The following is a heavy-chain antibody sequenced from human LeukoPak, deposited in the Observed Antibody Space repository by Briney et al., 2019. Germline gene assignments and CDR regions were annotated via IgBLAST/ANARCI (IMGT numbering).Heavy chain of an antibody. CDR2: INPSGGST. D-gene: IGHD3-10*01. CDR3: ARGKEDYYGSGSYLDY. J-gene: IGHJ4*02. CDR1: GYTFTGYY. Sequence: ASVKVSCKASGYTFTGYYMHWVRQAPGQGLEWMGIINPSGGSTSYAQKFQGRVTMTRDTSTSTVYMELSSLRSEDTAVYYCARGKEDYYGSGSYLDYWGQGTLVTVSS. V-gene: IGHV1-46*01.